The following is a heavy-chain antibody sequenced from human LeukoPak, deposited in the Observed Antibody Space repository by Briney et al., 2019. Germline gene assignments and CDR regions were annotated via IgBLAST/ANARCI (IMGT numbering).Heavy chain of an antibody. CDR2: INHSGST. J-gene: IGHJ4*02. D-gene: IGHD3-10*01. V-gene: IGHV4-34*01. Sequence: SETLSLTCAVYGGSFSGYYWSWIRQPPGKGLEWIGEINHSGSTNYNPSLKSRVTISVDTSKNQFSLKLSSVTAADTAVYYCARHPKTLLWFGELLGNNYFDYWGQGTLVTVSS. CDR3: ARHPKTLLWFGELLGNNYFDY. CDR1: GGSFSGYY.